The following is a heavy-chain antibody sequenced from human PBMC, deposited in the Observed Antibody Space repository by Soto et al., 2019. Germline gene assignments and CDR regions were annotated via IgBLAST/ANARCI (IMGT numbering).Heavy chain of an antibody. Sequence: QLQLQESGPGLVKPSETLSLTCTVSGGSISSSSYYWGWIRQPPGKVLEWIGSIYYSGSTYYNPSLKSRVTIPVDTSKNQFSLKLSSVTAADTAVYYCARHGIGSSWYPGWFDPWGQGTLVTVSS. D-gene: IGHD6-13*01. CDR3: ARHGIGSSWYPGWFDP. J-gene: IGHJ5*02. V-gene: IGHV4-39*01. CDR1: GGSISSSSYY. CDR2: IYYSGST.